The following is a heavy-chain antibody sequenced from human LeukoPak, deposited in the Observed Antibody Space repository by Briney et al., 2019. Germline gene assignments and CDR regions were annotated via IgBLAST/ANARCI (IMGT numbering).Heavy chain of an antibody. Sequence: GGSLRLSCAASGFTFSSYAMNWVRQAPGKGLEWVSAISGNGGGTYYADSVKGRFTISRDNSKNTLYLQMNSLRAEDTAVYYCAKEDYFDSSGYSDFAYWGQGTLVTVSS. J-gene: IGHJ4*02. CDR2: ISGNGGGT. CDR1: GFTFSSYA. CDR3: AKEDYFDSSGYSDFAY. V-gene: IGHV3-23*01. D-gene: IGHD3-22*01.